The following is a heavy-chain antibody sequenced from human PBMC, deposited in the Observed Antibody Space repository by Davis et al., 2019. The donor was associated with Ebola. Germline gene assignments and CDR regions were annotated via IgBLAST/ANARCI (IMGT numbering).Heavy chain of an antibody. J-gene: IGHJ6*02. CDR2: INAGNGNT. Sequence: SVPVSRQASRYTFTSYAMHWVRQAPGQRLEWMGWINAGNGNTKYSQKFQGRVTITRDTSASTAYMELSSLRSEDTAVYYCARGSSKAYYYYGMDVWGQGTTVTVSS. V-gene: IGHV1-3*01. CDR3: ARGSSKAYYYYGMDV. CDR1: RYTFTSYA. D-gene: IGHD6-6*01.